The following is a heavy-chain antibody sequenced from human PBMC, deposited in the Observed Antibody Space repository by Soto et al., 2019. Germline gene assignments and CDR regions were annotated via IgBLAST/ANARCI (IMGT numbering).Heavy chain of an antibody. V-gene: IGHV4-59*01. Sequence: QVQLQESGPGLVKPSETLSLTCTVSGDSISGYYWNWIRQPPGKGLEWIGYIYYSGGTNYNSSLKSRFTTSVETPKTMFSLRLNSVSAPDTAVEYCAGERVGWGFTSGQPFDYWGQGTLVTVSS. D-gene: IGHD2-21*01. CDR2: IYYSGGT. J-gene: IGHJ4*02. CDR3: AGERVGWGFTSGQPFDY. CDR1: GDSISGYY.